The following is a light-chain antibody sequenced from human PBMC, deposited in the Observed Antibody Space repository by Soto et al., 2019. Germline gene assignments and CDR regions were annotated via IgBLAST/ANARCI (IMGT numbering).Light chain of an antibody. CDR3: QQYNNWRT. CDR2: GAS. V-gene: IGKV3-15*01. Sequence: EIVMTQSPATLSVSPGERATLSCRASQSVSSNLAWYQQKPRQDPRLLIYGASTRATGIPARFSGSGSGTEFTLTISSLQSEDFAVYYCQQYNNWRTFGQGTKVEIK. CDR1: QSVSSN. J-gene: IGKJ1*01.